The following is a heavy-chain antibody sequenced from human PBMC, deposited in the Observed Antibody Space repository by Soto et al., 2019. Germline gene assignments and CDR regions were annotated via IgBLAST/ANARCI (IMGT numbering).Heavy chain of an antibody. CDR3: ARDLTIAVAGNWFDP. V-gene: IGHV1-2*04. CDR2: INPNSGGT. CDR1: GYTFTGYY. Sequence: ASVKVSCKASGYTFTGYYMHWVRQASGQGLEWMGWINPNSGGTNYAQKFQGWVTMTRDTSISTAYMELSRLRSDDTAVYYCARDLTIAVAGNWFDPWGQGTLVTVSS. J-gene: IGHJ5*02. D-gene: IGHD6-19*01.